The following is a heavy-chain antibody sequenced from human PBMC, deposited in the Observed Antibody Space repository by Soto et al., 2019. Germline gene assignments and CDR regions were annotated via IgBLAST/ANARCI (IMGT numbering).Heavy chain of an antibody. CDR2: ISWNSGSI. CDR3: GKSQRRDPVRYYYGSESTGYLDH. J-gene: IGHJ4*02. CDR1: GFTFDDYA. V-gene: IGHV3-9*01. Sequence: GGSLRLSCAASGFTFDDYAMHWVRQAPGKGLEWVSGISWNSGSIGYADSVKGRFTISRDNAKNSLYLQMSSLRAEDTALYYCGKSQRRDPVRYYYGSESTGYLDHWDRGTRVTVAS. D-gene: IGHD3-10*01.